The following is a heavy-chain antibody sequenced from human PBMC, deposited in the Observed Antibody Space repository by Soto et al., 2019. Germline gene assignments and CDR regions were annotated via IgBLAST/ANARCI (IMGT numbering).Heavy chain of an antibody. J-gene: IGHJ4*02. D-gene: IGHD6-6*01. Sequence: EVQLLESGGGLVQPGGSLRLSCAASGFTFSSYAMSWVRQAPGKGLEWVSAISGSGGSTYYADSVKGRFTISRDNSKNTLYLQMHSLRAEDTDVYYFAKDEVLSIAARPGGYYFDYWGQGTLVTVSS. CDR2: ISGSGGST. V-gene: IGHV3-23*01. CDR1: GFTFSSYA. CDR3: AKDEVLSIAARPGGYYFDY.